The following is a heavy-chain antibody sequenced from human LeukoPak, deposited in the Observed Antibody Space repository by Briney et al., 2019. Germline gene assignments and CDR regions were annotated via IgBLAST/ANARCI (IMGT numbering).Heavy chain of an antibody. D-gene: IGHD1-26*01. CDR1: GFIFSSYG. Sequence: GGSLRLSCAAAGFIFSSYGMGWVRQAAGGGRGWISYISSSGSIIYYADSMKGRFTISRDNAKNSLYLQMDSLRGEDTAVYYCARGSSESYYTLFDYWGQGTLVTVSS. CDR2: ISSSGSII. J-gene: IGHJ4*02. CDR3: ARGSSESYYTLFDY. V-gene: IGHV3-21*05.